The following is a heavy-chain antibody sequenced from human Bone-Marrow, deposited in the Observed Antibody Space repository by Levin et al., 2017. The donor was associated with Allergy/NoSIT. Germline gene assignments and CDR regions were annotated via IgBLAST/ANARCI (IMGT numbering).Heavy chain of an antibody. CDR1: GGSFSGYY. Sequence: SQTLSLTCAVYGGSFSGYYWSWIRQPPGKGLEWIGEINHSGSTNYNPSLKSRVTISVDTSKNQFSLKLSSVTAADTAVYYCARVTGRSGTSCQGKGGCWFDPWGQGTLVTVSS. J-gene: IGHJ5*02. V-gene: IGHV4-34*01. D-gene: IGHD2-2*01. CDR3: ARVTGRSGTSCQGKGGCWFDP. CDR2: INHSGST.